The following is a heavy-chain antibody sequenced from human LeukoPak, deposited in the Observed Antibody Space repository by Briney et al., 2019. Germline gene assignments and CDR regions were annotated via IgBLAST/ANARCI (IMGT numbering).Heavy chain of an antibody. CDR3: ARDSLTMIVGRQKRGLDY. V-gene: IGHV3-21*01. CDR2: IRSSTTYV. Sequence: GGSLRLSCAASGFTFSNYNMNWVRQAPGKGLEWVSSIRSSTTYVYYADSVKGRFTISRDNAKNSLYLQMNSLRAEDTAVYYCARDSLTMIVGRQKRGLDYWGQGTRVTVSS. J-gene: IGHJ4*02. CDR1: GFTFSNYN. D-gene: IGHD3-22*01.